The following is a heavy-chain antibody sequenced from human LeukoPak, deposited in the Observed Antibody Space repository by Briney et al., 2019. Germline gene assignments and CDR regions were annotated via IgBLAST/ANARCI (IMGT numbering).Heavy chain of an antibody. D-gene: IGHD2-2*01. CDR3: AKDLGSTSSAWPEPEDWPSWFDP. J-gene: IGHJ5*02. CDR2: IYHSGST. V-gene: IGHV4-30-2*01. CDR1: GGSISSGGYY. Sequence: SETLSLTCTVSGGSISSGGYYWSWIRQPPGKGLEWIGYIYHSGSTYYNPSLKSRVTISVDRSKNQFSLKLSSVTAADTAVYYCAKDLGSTSSAWPEPEDWPSWFDPWGQGTLVTVSS.